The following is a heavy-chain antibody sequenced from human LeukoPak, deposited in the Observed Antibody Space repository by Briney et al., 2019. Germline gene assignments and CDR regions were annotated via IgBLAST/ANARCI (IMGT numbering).Heavy chain of an antibody. Sequence: GGSLRLSCAATGFIFDNHAIHWVRQAPGKGLEWVSLISGDGGSTFYADSVRGRFTISRDNTRKSLSLQMSSLRSEDTALYYCARESETSGWYDYWGQGTLVTVSS. V-gene: IGHV3-43*02. CDR1: GFIFDNHA. CDR3: ARESETSGWYDY. CDR2: ISGDGGST. J-gene: IGHJ4*02. D-gene: IGHD6-19*01.